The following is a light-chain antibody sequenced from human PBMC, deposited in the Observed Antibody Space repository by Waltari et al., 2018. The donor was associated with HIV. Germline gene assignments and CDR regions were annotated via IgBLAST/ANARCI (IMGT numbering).Light chain of an antibody. J-gene: IGLJ1*01. CDR2: DVN. CDR3: CSYSLTHTLV. Sequence: QSALTQPASVSGSPGQSITISCTGARSDVGDYNFVAWYQQHPDNAPKLIIYDVNDRPSGVSIRSSGSKSGNTASLTISGLQAEDEADYYCCSYSLTHTLVFGSGTKVTVL. V-gene: IGLV2-14*03. CDR1: RSDVGDYNF.